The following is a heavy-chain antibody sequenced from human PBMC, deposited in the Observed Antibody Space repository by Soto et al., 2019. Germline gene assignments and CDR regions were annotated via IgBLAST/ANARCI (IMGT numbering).Heavy chain of an antibody. V-gene: IGHV4-30-4*01. D-gene: IGHD3-10*01. CDR2: IYYSGST. Sequence: QVQLQESGPGLVKPSQTLSLTCTVSGGSISSGDYYWSWIRQPPGKGLEWIGYIYYSGSTYYNPSLKSRVTISVDTSQNQFSLKLSSVTAADTAVYYCARERGITMVRGVIITDYGMDVWGQGTTVTVSS. J-gene: IGHJ6*02. CDR1: GGSISSGDYY. CDR3: ARERGITMVRGVIITDYGMDV.